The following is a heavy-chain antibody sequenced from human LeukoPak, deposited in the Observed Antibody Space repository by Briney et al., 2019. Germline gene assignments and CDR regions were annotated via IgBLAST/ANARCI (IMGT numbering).Heavy chain of an antibody. CDR1: GFTFSSYA. CDR3: AKKTGGYQLLPFDY. D-gene: IGHD2-2*01. Sequence: GGSLRLSCAASGFTFSSYAMSWVRQAPGKGLEWVSAISGSGGSTYYADSVKGRFTISRGNSKNTLYLQMNSLRAEDTAVYYCAKKTGGYQLLPFDYWGQGTLVTVSS. V-gene: IGHV3-23*01. J-gene: IGHJ4*02. CDR2: ISGSGGST.